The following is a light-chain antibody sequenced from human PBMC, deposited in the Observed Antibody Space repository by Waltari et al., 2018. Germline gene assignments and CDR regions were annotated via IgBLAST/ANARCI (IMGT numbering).Light chain of an antibody. CDR2: DVN. CDR1: SSDVGGYNY. CDR3: CSYAGRYTWV. J-gene: IGLJ3*02. V-gene: IGLV2-11*01. Sequence: QSALTQPRSVSESPGQSVTISCTGTSSDVGGYNYVSWYQQHPGKAPKLMIYDVNKRPSGVPDRFSGSKSDNTASLTISGLQAEDEADYYCCSYAGRYTWVFGGGTKLTVL.